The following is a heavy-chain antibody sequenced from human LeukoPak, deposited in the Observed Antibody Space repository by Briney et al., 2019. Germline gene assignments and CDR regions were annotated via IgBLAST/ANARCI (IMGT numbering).Heavy chain of an antibody. Sequence: ASVKVSCKASGYIFTSYAMHWVRQAPGQRLELVGWINPRKGNTEYSQTFQGRVTITRDTSASTAYMELSSLTSEDTAIYYCARDQDQLRKSDFLQDWFDPWGQGTLVTVSS. J-gene: IGHJ5*02. CDR3: ARDQDQLRKSDFLQDWFDP. CDR1: GYIFTSYA. V-gene: IGHV1-3*01. D-gene: IGHD2-21*01. CDR2: INPRKGNT.